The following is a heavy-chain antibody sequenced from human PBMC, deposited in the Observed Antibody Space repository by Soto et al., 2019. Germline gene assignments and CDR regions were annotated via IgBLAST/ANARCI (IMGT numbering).Heavy chain of an antibody. CDR3: VKDYLGSSNAFDV. D-gene: IGHD2-15*01. Sequence: GGSLRLSCAASGSTFSNIAMIWVRQAPGKGLEWVSSIGGSGGGITYADSMKGRFTISRDNSKNTLYLQMTGLRAGDTAVYYCVKDYLGSSNAFDVWGRGTVVTVSS. CDR2: IGGSGGGI. CDR1: GSTFSNIA. V-gene: IGHV3-23*01. J-gene: IGHJ3*01.